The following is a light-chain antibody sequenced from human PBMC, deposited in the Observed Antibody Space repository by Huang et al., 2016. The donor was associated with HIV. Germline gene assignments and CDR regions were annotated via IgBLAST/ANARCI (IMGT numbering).Light chain of an antibody. CDR3: QQYNNWLVIT. CDR1: QSVSSN. V-gene: IGKV3-15*01. CDR2: GSS. J-gene: IGKJ5*01. Sequence: EIVMTQSPATLSVSPGERATLSCRASQSVSSNLVWYQQKPGQAPRLLIYGSSTRATGIPARFSGSGSGTEFTLTISSLQSEDFAVYYCQQYNNWLVITFGQGTRLEIK.